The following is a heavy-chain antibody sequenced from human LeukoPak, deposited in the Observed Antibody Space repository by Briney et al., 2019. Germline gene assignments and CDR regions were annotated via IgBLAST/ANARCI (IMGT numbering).Heavy chain of an antibody. CDR1: GLTFSNYA. CDR2: ITNSGGAT. D-gene: IGHD3-22*01. V-gene: IGHV3-23*01. CDR3: ARDWLDGSGAFDI. J-gene: IGHJ3*02. Sequence: GGSLRLSCEASGLTFSNYAMSWVRQTPGKGLEWVSVITNSGGATHYADSVKGRFTISRENSKNTLYLQMNSLRAEDTAVYYCARDWLDGSGAFDIWGQGTMVTVSS.